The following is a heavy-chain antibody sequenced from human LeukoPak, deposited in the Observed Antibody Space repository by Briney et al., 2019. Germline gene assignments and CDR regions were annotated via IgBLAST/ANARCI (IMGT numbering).Heavy chain of an antibody. CDR1: GFTFSSYA. CDR2: ISGSGGST. D-gene: IGHD2-21*02. J-gene: IGHJ1*01. Sequence: GGSLRLSCAASGFTFSSYAMSWVRQAPGKGLEWVSAISGSGGSTYYADSVKGRFTISRDNSKNTLYLQMNSLRAEDTAVYYCAKDPGGNSGNSDPEYFQHWGQGTLVTVSS. V-gene: IGHV3-23*01. CDR3: AKDPGGNSGNSDPEYFQH.